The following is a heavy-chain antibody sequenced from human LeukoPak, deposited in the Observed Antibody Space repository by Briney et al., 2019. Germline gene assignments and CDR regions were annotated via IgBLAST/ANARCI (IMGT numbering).Heavy chain of an antibody. CDR1: GGSISSSSYY. V-gene: IGHV4-39*01. CDR2: SYYRGRT. CDR3: ARQSPPKDSSGWSPIGH. Sequence: SETQSLTCTVSGGSISSSSYYWGWIRQPPGKGLEWIGSSYYRGRTYYNPSLKSRVTMSVDTSKNQFSLKLSSVTAADTAVYYCARQSPPKDSSGWSPIGHWGQGTLVTVSS. J-gene: IGHJ4*02. D-gene: IGHD6-19*01.